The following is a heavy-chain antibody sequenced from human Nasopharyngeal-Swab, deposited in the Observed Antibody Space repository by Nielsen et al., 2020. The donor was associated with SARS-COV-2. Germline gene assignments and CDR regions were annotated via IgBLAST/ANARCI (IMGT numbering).Heavy chain of an antibody. V-gene: IGHV1-3*01. CDR1: GYTFPSYA. J-gene: IGHJ4*02. CDR2: INAGNGNT. D-gene: IGHD1-7*01. Sequence: KVSFKSSGYTFPSYAMHWVRQAPGQRLEWMGWINAGNGNTKYSQKFQGRVTITRDTSASTAYMELSSLRSEDTAVYYCARANWNYEEYDYWGQGTLVTVSS. CDR3: ARANWNYEEYDY.